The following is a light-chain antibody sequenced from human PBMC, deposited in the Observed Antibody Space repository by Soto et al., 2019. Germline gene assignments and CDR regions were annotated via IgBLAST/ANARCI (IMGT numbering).Light chain of an antibody. CDR2: EVS. Sequence: QSALTQPPSASGSHGQPVTISCTGTSRDVGGYDYVSLYQQYPGKAPKLLIYEVSKRPSGVPDRFSGSKTGTTASLTVSGLQADDEADYYCSSYAGDNNYLFGTGPNLTVL. V-gene: IGLV2-8*01. J-gene: IGLJ1*01. CDR3: SSYAGDNNYL. CDR1: SRDVGGYDY.